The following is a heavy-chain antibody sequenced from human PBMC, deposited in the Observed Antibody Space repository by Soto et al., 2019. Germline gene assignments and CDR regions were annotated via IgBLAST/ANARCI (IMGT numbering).Heavy chain of an antibody. V-gene: IGHV1-69*06. CDR2: IVVDSNTA. Sequence: QVVLLQSGAEVKEPGSSVRVSCQVSGSTFNNFAFSWVRQAPGHGPEWMGGIVVDSNTAEYSQRFQDRATITADTSTDTLYMELGSLTFEDTAVYYCARAIKRWEVNNDFDFWGQGTLVTVSS. J-gene: IGHJ4*02. CDR1: GSTFNNFA. CDR3: ARAIKRWEVNNDFDF. D-gene: IGHD1-26*01.